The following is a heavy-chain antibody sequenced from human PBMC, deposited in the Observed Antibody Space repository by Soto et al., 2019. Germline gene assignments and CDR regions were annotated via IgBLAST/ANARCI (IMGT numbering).Heavy chain of an antibody. D-gene: IGHD1-26*01. CDR2: IKQDGSEK. CDR1: GFTFSSYW. J-gene: IGHJ4*02. V-gene: IGHV3-7*01. CDR3: AKLVGASRAWWY. Sequence: EVQLVESGGGLVQPGGSLRLSCAASGFTFSSYWMSWVRQAPGKGLEWVANIKQDGSEKNYVDSVKGRFTISRDNAKNSRYLEMNSLRTEDTAVYYCAKLVGASRAWWYLGQGTLATVSS.